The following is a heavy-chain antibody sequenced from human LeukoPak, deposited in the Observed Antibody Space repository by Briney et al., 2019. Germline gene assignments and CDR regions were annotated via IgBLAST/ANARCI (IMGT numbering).Heavy chain of an antibody. CDR3: ARDPTRGGILRAPPDY. V-gene: IGHV3-21*01. J-gene: IGHJ4*02. D-gene: IGHD3-16*01. Sequence: GGSLRLSCAASGFTFSSYSMNWVRQAPGKGLEWVSSISSSSSYIYYADSVKGRFTISRDNAKNSLYLQMNSLRAEDTAVYYCARDPTRGGILRAPPDYWGQGTLVTVSS. CDR2: ISSSSSYI. CDR1: GFTFSSYS.